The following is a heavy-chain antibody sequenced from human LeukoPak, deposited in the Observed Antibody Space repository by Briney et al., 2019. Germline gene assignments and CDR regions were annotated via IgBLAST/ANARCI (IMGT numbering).Heavy chain of an antibody. CDR3: ARLPGISVTGKAIDY. D-gene: IGHD6-19*01. J-gene: IGHJ4*02. CDR2: MYYSGST. V-gene: IGHV4-59*01. CDR1: GGSISNYY. Sequence: PSETLSLTCTVSGGSISNYYWSWIRQPPGKGLEWIGYMYYSGSTNYNPPLKSRVTISVDTSNNQFSLKLSSVTAADTAVYYCARLPGISVTGKAIDYWGQGTLVTVSS.